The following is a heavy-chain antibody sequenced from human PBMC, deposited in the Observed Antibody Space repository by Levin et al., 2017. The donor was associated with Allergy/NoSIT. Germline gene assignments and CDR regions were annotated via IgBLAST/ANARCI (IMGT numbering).Heavy chain of an antibody. CDR1: GGSISTSY. CDR2: IYYTGST. Sequence: PSQTLSLTCTVSGGSISTSYWSWIRQPPGKGLEWIGYIYYTGSTNYNPSLKSRVTISVDTSKNQFSLKLSSVTAADTAVYYCARATQRRGYTYGFEVWGQGSLVSVSS. CDR3: ARATQRRGYTYGFEV. D-gene: IGHD5-18*01. V-gene: IGHV4-59*01. J-gene: IGHJ4*02.